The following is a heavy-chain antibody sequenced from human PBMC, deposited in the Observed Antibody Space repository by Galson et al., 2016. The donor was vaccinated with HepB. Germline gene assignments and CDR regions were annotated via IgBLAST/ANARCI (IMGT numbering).Heavy chain of an antibody. CDR3: ARDRGFFSSTWD. D-gene: IGHD2-2*01. V-gene: IGHV3-23*01. CDR1: GFTFSSHA. J-gene: IGHJ4*02. CDR2: ISGDGAP. Sequence: SLRLSCAASGFTFSSHAMSWVRQAPGKGLEWVSSISGDGAPYYVDSMKGRFTISRDNSKDTPYLQVISLRAEDTAVYYCARDRGFFSSTWDWGQGTLVTVSS.